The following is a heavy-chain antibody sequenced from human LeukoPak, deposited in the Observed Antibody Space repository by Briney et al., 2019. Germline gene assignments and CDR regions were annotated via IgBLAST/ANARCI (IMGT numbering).Heavy chain of an antibody. D-gene: IGHD1-26*01. J-gene: IGHJ4*02. V-gene: IGHV3-23*01. CDR2: ISGSGGST. CDR3: AKGQIGSHFDY. CDR1: GVTFSSYA. Sequence: GGSLRLSCAASGVTFSSYAMSWVRPAPGKGLEWVSAISGSGGSTYYADSVKGRFTISRDNSKNTLYLQMNSLRAEDTAVYYCAKGQIGSHFDYWGQGTLVTVSS.